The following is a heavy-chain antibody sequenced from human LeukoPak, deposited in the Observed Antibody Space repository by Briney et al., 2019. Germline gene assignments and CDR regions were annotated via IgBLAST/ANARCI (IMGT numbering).Heavy chain of an antibody. CDR1: GITLSNYG. V-gene: IGHV3-23*01. CDR3: AKRGVVIRVILVGFHKEAYYFDS. CDR2: IRGSGGST. D-gene: IGHD3-22*01. Sequence: GGSLRLSCAVSGITLSNYGTSWVRQAPGKGLEWVAGIRGSGGSTNYADSVKGRFTISRDNSKNTLYLHMSSLRAEDTAVYFCAKRGVVIRVILVGFHKEAYYFDSWGQGALVTVSS. J-gene: IGHJ4*02.